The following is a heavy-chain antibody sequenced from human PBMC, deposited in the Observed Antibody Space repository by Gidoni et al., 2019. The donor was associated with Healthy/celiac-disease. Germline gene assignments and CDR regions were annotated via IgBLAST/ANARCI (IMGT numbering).Heavy chain of an antibody. J-gene: IGHJ4*02. CDR3: ARVGFLEWLTDY. D-gene: IGHD3-3*01. CDR1: GYSISSGYY. Sequence: QVQLQESGPGLVKPSETLSLTCTVSGYSISSGYYWGWIRQPPGKGLEWIGSIYHSGSTYYNPSLKSRVTISVDTYKNQFSLKLSSVTAADTAVYYCARVGFLEWLTDYWGQGTLVTVSS. CDR2: IYHSGST. V-gene: IGHV4-38-2*02.